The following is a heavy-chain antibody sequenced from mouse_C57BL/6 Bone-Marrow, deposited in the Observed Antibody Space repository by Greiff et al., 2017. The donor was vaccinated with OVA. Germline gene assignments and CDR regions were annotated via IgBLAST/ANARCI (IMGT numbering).Heavy chain of an antibody. J-gene: IGHJ3*01. CDR2: IYPGSGST. CDR3: ARLVTAQVPWFAY. CDR1: GYTFTSYW. D-gene: IGHD3-2*02. Sequence: QVQLQQSGAELVKPGASVKMSCKASGYTFTSYWITWVKQRPGQGLEWIGDIYPGSGSTNYNEKFKSKATLTVDTSSSTAYMQLSSLTSEDSAVYYCARLVTAQVPWFAYWGQGTLVTVSA. V-gene: IGHV1-55*01.